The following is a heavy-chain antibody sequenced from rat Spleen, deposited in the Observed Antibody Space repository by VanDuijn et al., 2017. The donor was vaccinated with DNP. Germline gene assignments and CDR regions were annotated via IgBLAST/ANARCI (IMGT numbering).Heavy chain of an antibody. J-gene: IGHJ3*01. CDR1: GFTFSNYG. CDR3: APSPGYNLWFAY. V-gene: IGHV5-19*01. CDR2: ISPRGGST. Sequence: EVQLVESGGGLVQPGRSLKLSCAASGFTFSNYGMHWIRQAPTKGLEWVASISPRGGSTYYRDSVKGRFTISRDNAKSTLYLQMDSLRSEDTATYYCAPSPGYNLWFAYWGQGTLVTVSS. D-gene: IGHD1-4*01.